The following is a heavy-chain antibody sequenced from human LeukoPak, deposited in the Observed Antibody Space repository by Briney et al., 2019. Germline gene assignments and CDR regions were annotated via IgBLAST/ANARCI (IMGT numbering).Heavy chain of an antibody. V-gene: IGHV3-48*03. Sequence: SLRLSCAASGFTFTSYEMNWVRQAPGKALEWVSYISSSGSTIYYADSVKGRFTISRDNAKNSLYLQMNSLRAEDTAVYYCARDRRRHELVALKKSTNAFDIWGQGTMVTVSS. D-gene: IGHD1-26*01. CDR1: GFTFTSYE. J-gene: IGHJ3*02. CDR2: ISSSGSTI. CDR3: ARDRRRHELVALKKSTNAFDI.